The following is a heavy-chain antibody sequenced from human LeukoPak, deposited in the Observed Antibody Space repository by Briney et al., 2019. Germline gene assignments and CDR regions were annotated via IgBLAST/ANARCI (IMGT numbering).Heavy chain of an antibody. J-gene: IGHJ4*02. CDR3: ARDPSEREDIVVVPAAWFDY. CDR1: GFTFSSYS. V-gene: IGHV3-21*01. D-gene: IGHD2-2*01. CDR2: ISSSSSYI. Sequence: PGGSLRLSCAASGFTFSSYSMNWVRQAPGKGLEWVSSISSSSSYIYYADSVKGRFTISRDNAKNSLYLQMNSLRAEDTAVYYCARDPSEREDIVVVPAAWFDYWGQGTLVTVSS.